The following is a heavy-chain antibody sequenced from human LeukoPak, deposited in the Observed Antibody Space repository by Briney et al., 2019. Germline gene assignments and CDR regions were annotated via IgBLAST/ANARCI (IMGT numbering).Heavy chain of an antibody. CDR3: AKDLKKNSQWLVQCYFDY. J-gene: IGHJ4*02. Sequence: PGGSLRLSCAASGFTFSSYGMSRVRQAPGKGLEWVSAISGSGGSTYYADSVKGRFTISRDNSKNMLYLQMNSLRAEDTAVYYCAKDLKKNSQWLVQCYFDYWGQGTLVTVSS. CDR1: GFTFSSYG. CDR2: ISGSGGST. V-gene: IGHV3-23*01. D-gene: IGHD6-19*01.